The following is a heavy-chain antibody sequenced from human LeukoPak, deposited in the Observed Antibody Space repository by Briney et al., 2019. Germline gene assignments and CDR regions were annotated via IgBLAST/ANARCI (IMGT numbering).Heavy chain of an antibody. D-gene: IGHD3-22*01. CDR2: IYYSGST. J-gene: IGHJ4*02. Sequence: PSETLSLTCTVSGGSISSYYWSWIRQPPGKGLEWIGYIYYSGSTNYNPSLKSRVTISVDTSKNQFSLKLSSVTAADTAVYYCAREGYYDSSGYYPLWVYWGQGTLVTVSS. CDR3: AREGYYDSSGYYPLWVY. V-gene: IGHV4-59*01. CDR1: GGSISSYY.